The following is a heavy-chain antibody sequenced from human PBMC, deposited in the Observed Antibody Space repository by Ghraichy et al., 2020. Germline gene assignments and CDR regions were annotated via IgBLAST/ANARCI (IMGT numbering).Heavy chain of an antibody. CDR1: GFTFSNYG. Sequence: GESLNISCAASGFTFSNYGMNWVRQAPGKGLEWVSYISSSTSTIYYTDSVKGRFTISRDNAKNSLYLQMNSLRDEDTAVYYCTRARAYSYDGMDVWGQGTTVTVSS. CDR2: ISSSTSTI. CDR3: TRARAYSYDGMDV. D-gene: IGHD5-18*01. V-gene: IGHV3-48*02. J-gene: IGHJ6*02.